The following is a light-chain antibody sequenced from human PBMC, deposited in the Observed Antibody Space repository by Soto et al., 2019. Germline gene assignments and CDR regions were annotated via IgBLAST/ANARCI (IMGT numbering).Light chain of an antibody. Sequence: QSALTQPASVSGSPGQSITISCTGTSSDVGGYNYVSWYQQHPGKAPKLMIYEVSNRPSGVSNHFSGSKSGNTAYLTISGLQAEDEADYYCSSYSSMNTLGVFGGGTKLTVL. CDR3: SSYSSMNTLGV. CDR1: SSDVGGYNY. J-gene: IGLJ2*01. CDR2: EVS. V-gene: IGLV2-14*01.